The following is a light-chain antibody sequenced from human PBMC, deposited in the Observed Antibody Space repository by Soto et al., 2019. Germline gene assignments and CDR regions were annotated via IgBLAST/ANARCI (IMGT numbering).Light chain of an antibody. J-gene: IGKJ5*01. CDR3: QQYVSPPIT. V-gene: IGKV3-20*01. CDR2: GAS. CDR1: QSVASSY. Sequence: EIVLTQSPVTLSLSPGERATLSCRASQSVASSYLAWYQQKPGQAPRLLIYGASSGATGIPDRFSGSGSGTDFTVTISRLEPEDFAVYYCQQYVSPPITFGQGTRLEI.